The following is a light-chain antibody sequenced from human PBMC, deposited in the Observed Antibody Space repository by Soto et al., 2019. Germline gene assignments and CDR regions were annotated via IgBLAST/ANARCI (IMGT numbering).Light chain of an antibody. CDR2: GAS. Sequence: EVVMTQSPATLSVSPGERATLSCRASQSVNANLAWYQQKPGQAPRLLIHGASNRATGIPARFSGSGFGTAFILTLSSLQSEDFAVYYCQQYNTWLWTFGQGTKVQI. V-gene: IGKV3-15*01. J-gene: IGKJ1*01. CDR3: QQYNTWLWT. CDR1: QSVNAN.